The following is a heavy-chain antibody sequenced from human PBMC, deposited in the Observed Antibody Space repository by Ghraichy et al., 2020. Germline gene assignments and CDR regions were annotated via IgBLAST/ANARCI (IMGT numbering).Heavy chain of an antibody. D-gene: IGHD6-19*01. CDR1: GYSISSGYY. CDR2: IYHRGST. V-gene: IGHV4-38-2*01. Sequence: GSLKLSCAVSGYSISSGYYWGWIRQPPGKGLEWIGSIYHRGSTYYNPSLKSRVTMSVDTSKNQFSLKLSSVTATDTAVYYCAVTGYSSGDQFDYWGQGTLVTVSS. CDR3: AVTGYSSGDQFDY. J-gene: IGHJ4*02.